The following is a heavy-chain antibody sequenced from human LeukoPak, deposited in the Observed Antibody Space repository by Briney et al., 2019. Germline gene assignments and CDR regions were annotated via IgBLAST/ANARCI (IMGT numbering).Heavy chain of an antibody. CDR1: GFTFSTYA. V-gene: IGHV3-23*01. CDR2: ISGSGGST. J-gene: IGHJ4*02. D-gene: IGHD1-26*01. CDR3: ANGGVGAD. Sequence: PGGSLRLSCAASGFTFSTYAISWVRQAPGKGLEWVSAISGSGGSTYYADSVKGRFTISRDNSKNTLYLQMNSLRADDTAVYYCANGGVGADWGQGTLVTVSS.